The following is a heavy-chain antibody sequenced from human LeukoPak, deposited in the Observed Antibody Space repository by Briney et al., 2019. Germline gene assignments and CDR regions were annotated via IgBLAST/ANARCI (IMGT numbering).Heavy chain of an antibody. Sequence: GRSLRLSCTASGLTFGDYAMSWVRQAPGKGLEWVGFIRSKAYGGTTEYAASVKGRFTISRDDSKSIAYLQMNSLKTEDTAVYYCTRDQGSGYYPYYFDYWGQGTLVTVSS. J-gene: IGHJ4*02. D-gene: IGHD3-22*01. V-gene: IGHV3-49*04. CDR2: IRSKAYGGTT. CDR3: TRDQGSGYYPYYFDY. CDR1: GLTFGDYA.